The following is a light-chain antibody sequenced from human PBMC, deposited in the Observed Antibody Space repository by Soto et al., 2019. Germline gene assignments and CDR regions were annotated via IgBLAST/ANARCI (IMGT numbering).Light chain of an antibody. CDR2: GIA. J-gene: IGKJ5*01. Sequence: EIVMTQSPATLSVSPGESATLSCRASQSVNSNYLAWYQQKLGQAPRLLIYGIAKRATDIPDRFSGSGSGTEFTLTISSLQPEDFATYYCQQHGQWPITFGQGTRLEIK. V-gene: IGKV3D-15*01. CDR3: QQHGQWPIT. CDR1: QSVNSN.